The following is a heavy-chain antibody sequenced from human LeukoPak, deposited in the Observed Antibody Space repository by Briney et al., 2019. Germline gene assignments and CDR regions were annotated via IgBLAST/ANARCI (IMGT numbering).Heavy chain of an antibody. D-gene: IGHD2-2*01. V-gene: IGHV3-30*02. CDR1: GFTFSDCA. J-gene: IGHJ4*02. Sequence: GGSLRLSCAASGFTFSDCAMTWVRQAPGKGLEWVAFIAYDGSNKYCLDSVKGRFTISRDNSKSTLYLQMNSLRAEDTAVYYCVGGVGFFDYGGQGTLVTVSA. CDR3: VGGVGFFDY. CDR2: IAYDGSNK.